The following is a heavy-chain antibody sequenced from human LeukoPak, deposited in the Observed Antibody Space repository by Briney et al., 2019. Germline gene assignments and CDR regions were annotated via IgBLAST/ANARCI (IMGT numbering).Heavy chain of an antibody. D-gene: IGHD1-1*01. Sequence: GASVKVSFKASGYTFISYGISWVRQAPGQGLEWMGWISGYNGNTKYAQKLQGRVTMTTDTSTSTAYMELRSLRSDDTAVYYCARDTVLQLSPGLEAFDIWGQGTMVTVSS. CDR2: ISGYNGNT. J-gene: IGHJ3*02. CDR3: ARDTVLQLSPGLEAFDI. V-gene: IGHV1-18*01. CDR1: GYTFISYG.